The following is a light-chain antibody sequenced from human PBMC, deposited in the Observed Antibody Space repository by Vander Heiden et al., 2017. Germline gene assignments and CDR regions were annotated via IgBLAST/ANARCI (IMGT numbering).Light chain of an antibody. J-gene: IGKJ4*01. CDR3: QQTNSFPLT. CDR2: AAS. Sequence: DIQMTQSTSCVSASVGDRVTITCRASQGISNWLAWYQQKPGKAPKLLISAASTLQTGVPSRFSGSGSGTAFTLTISSLQPEDFASYFCQQTNSFPLTFGGGTQVEIK. CDR1: QGISNW. V-gene: IGKV1-12*01.